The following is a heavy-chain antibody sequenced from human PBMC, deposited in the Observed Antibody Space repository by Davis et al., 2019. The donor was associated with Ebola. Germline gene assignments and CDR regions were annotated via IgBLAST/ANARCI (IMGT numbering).Heavy chain of an antibody. D-gene: IGHD4-17*01. CDR2: INPSGGST. CDR3: ATVTTGLDY. V-gene: IGHV1-46*03. J-gene: IGHJ4*02. Sequence: ASVKVSCKASGYIFTNYGINWVRQAPGQGLEWMGIINPSGGSTSYAQKFQGRVTMTRDTSTSTVYMELSSLRSEDTAVYYCATVTTGLDYWGQGTLVTVSS. CDR1: GYIFTNYG.